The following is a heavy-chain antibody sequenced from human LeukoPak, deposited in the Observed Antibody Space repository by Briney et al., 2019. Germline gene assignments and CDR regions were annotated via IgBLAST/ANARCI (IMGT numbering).Heavy chain of an antibody. D-gene: IGHD5-18*01. J-gene: IGHJ2*01. Sequence: GGSLRLSCTASGFASAFTFSTYEMNWVRQAPGKGLELLSHISGSGSTKYHADSVKGRFIVSRDNTKNSLYLQMNSLRVEDTAIYYCARDESAYSYGFHWYFDLWGRGTLVTVSS. CDR3: ARDESAYSYGFHWYFDL. CDR2: ISGSGSTK. CDR1: GFASAFTFSTYE. V-gene: IGHV3-48*03.